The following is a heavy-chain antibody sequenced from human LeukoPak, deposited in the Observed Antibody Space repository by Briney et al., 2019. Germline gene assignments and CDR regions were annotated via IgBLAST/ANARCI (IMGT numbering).Heavy chain of an antibody. Sequence: SETLSLTGAVYGGSFSRFSWGWLRQPPGKGLEWIGEIKHSGNTNYNPSLNGRVTISVDTSKNQFSLKLRSVTAADTAVYYCARVVGKYSSSWYYWGQGTLVTVSS. D-gene: IGHD6-13*01. CDR2: IKHSGNT. CDR1: GGSFSRFS. CDR3: ARVVGKYSSSWYY. V-gene: IGHV4-34*01. J-gene: IGHJ4*02.